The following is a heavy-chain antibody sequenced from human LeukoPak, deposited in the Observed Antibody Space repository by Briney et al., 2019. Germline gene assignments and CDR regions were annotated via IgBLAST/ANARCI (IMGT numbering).Heavy chain of an antibody. J-gene: IGHJ4*02. CDR1: GDSFSSVTDY. D-gene: IGHD3-10*01. CDR3: ARVLDYYGSGSYGGDY. CDR2: GDYSGGT. V-gene: IGHV4-39*07. Sequence: SETLSLTCTVSGDSFSSVTDYWAWIRQPPGKGLEWIASGDYSGGTYYNPSLESRVPISADMSKNQFSLKLTSVTGADTAVYYCARVLDYYGSGSYGGDYWGQGTLVTVSS.